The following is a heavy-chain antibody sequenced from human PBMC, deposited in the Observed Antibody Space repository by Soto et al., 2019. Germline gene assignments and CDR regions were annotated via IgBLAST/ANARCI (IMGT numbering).Heavy chain of an antibody. V-gene: IGHV1-69*13. Sequence: ASVKVSCKASGGTFSSYAISWVRQAPGQGREWMGGIIPIFGTANYAQKFQGRVTITADESTSTAYMELSSLRSEDTAVYYCARDRQLTKRSGYYYYYGMDVWGQGTTVTVSS. D-gene: IGHD6-13*01. J-gene: IGHJ6*02. CDR1: GGTFSSYA. CDR3: ARDRQLTKRSGYYYYYGMDV. CDR2: IIPIFGTA.